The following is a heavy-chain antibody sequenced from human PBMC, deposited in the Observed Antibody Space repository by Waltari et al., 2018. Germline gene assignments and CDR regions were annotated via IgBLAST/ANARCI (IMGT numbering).Heavy chain of an antibody. J-gene: IGHJ4*02. V-gene: IGHV4-34*01. CDR3: ASSPGYDSSGPPDY. Sequence: QVQLQQWGAGLLKPSETLSLTCAVYGGSFSGYYWSWIRQPPGKGLEWIGEINHSGSTNDTPSLKSRVTISVDTSKNQFSLKLSSVTAADTAVYYCASSPGYDSSGPPDYWGQGTLVTVSS. CDR2: INHSGST. D-gene: IGHD3-22*01. CDR1: GGSFSGYY.